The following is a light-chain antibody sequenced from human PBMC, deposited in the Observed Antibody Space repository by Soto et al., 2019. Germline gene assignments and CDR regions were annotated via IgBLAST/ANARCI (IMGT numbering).Light chain of an antibody. CDR1: QGMTTY. CDR3: QQYDSSPRT. Sequence: GDRVTNTCRASQGMTTYLARFQQKPGKVPKFVIYGASTLQSGVATRFGGSGSGTDFTLPITRLEPEDFAVYFCQQYDSSPRTFGQGTKVEIK. J-gene: IGKJ1*01. CDR2: GAS. V-gene: IGKV1-27*01.